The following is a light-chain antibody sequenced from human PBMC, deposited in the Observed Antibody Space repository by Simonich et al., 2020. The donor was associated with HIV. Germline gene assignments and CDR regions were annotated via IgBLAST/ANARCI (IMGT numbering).Light chain of an antibody. CDR1: QVVLHSSNNKNS. V-gene: IGKV4-1*01. Sequence: DIMMTQSPDSLAVSLGERATINCKSSQVVLHSSNNKNSLDWYQQKPGQPPKLLIYWASTRESGVPDRFSGSGSGTDFTLTISSLQAEDVAVYYCQQYYSSPHTFGQGTRLEIK. J-gene: IGKJ2*01. CDR3: QQYYSSPHT. CDR2: WAS.